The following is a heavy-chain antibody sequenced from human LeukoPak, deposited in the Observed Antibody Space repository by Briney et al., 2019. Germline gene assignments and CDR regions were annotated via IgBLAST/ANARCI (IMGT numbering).Heavy chain of an antibody. Sequence: GGSLRLSCAASGFTFSDYYMNWVRQAPGKGLEWISYISSSGSTIYYADSVKGRFTISRDNAKNSLYLQMNSLRAEDTAVYYCARAFKYYFDYWGQGTLVTVSS. J-gene: IGHJ4*02. CDR1: GFTFSDYY. V-gene: IGHV3-11*01. D-gene: IGHD3-16*01. CDR3: ARAFKYYFDY. CDR2: ISSSGSTI.